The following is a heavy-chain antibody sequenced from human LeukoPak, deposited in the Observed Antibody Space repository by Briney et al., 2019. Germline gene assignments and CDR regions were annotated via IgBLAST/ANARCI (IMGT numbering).Heavy chain of an antibody. Sequence: ASVKVSCKASGYTFTSYGISWVRQAPGQGLEWMGWINPNSGGTNYAQKFQGRLTMTRDTSISTVYMELSRLRSDDTAVYYCARLYDNSGRTVMEIAWFDPWGQGTLVTVSS. D-gene: IGHD3-22*01. CDR2: INPNSGGT. CDR1: GYTFTSYG. V-gene: IGHV1-2*02. CDR3: ARLYDNSGRTVMEIAWFDP. J-gene: IGHJ5*02.